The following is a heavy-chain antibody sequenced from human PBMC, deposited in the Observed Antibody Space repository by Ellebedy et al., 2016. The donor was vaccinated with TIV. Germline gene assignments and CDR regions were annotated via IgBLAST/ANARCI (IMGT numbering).Heavy chain of an antibody. CDR3: ARDPDAFGDQYFDL. D-gene: IGHD3-10*01. J-gene: IGHJ5*01. CDR1: GFSFSGYA. CDR2: ISYHGSDK. V-gene: IGHV3-30*04. Sequence: GESLKISCAASGFSFSGYAMSWVRQAPGKGLEWVSLISYHGSDKYYADSVKGRFTISRDNSKNTLDLQMNNLRTEDTAVYYCARDPDAFGDQYFDLWGQGTLVIVSS.